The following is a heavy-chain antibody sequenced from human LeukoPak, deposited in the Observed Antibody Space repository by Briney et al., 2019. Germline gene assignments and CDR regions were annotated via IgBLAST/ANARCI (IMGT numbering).Heavy chain of an antibody. V-gene: IGHV3-53*01. CDR2: IYSGGST. J-gene: IGHJ2*01. D-gene: IGHD4-17*01. CDR3: ARGRATVTYWYFDL. CDR1: GFTVSSNY. Sequence: GGSLRLSCAASGFTVSSNYMSWVRQAPGKGLEWVSVIYSGGSTYYADSVKGRFTISRDNSKNTLYLQMNSLRAEDTAVYYCARGRATVTYWYFDLWGRGTLVTVSS.